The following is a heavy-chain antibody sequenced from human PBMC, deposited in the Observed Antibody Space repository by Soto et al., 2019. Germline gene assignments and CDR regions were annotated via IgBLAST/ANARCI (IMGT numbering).Heavy chain of an antibody. CDR2: IYYSGST. CDR3: ARVAGTFYWYFDL. V-gene: IGHV4-30-4*01. Sequence: QVQLQESGPGLVKPSQTLSLTCTVSGGSISSGDYYWSWIRQPPGKGLEWIGYIYYSGSTYYNPSLKSRVTISVDTSKNQFSLKLSSVTSADTAVYYCARVAGTFYWYFDLWGRGTLVTVSS. J-gene: IGHJ2*01. D-gene: IGHD3-10*01. CDR1: GGSISSGDYY.